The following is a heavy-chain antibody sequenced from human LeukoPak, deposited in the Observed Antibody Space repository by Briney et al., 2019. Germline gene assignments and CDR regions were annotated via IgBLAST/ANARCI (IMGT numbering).Heavy chain of an antibody. CDR3: VRRGSYFDY. CDR2: ISLTGGSP. D-gene: IGHD6-6*01. CDR1: GFTFSNYA. J-gene: IGHJ4*02. V-gene: IGHV3-23*01. Sequence: GGSLRHSCAASGFTFSNYAMCWVRQGPGEGLEWVSIISLTGGSPYCADSVKGRFTISRDNSKNTLYLHINSLRAEDTARYYCVRRGSYFDYWGQGTLVAVSS.